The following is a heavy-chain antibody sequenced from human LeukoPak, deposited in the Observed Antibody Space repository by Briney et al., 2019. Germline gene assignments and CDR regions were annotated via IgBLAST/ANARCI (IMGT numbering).Heavy chain of an antibody. CDR2: IYYTQNT. D-gene: IGHD2/OR15-2a*01. J-gene: IGHJ5*02. V-gene: IGHV4-39*01. Sequence: SETLSLTCSVSGGSINSNNYYWVWIRQPPGKGLEGIATIYYTQNTFYSPSLKSRVTISVETSKNQSSLRLSSVTAADTAVYSCARHFYLNRFDPWGQGIVVTVSS. CDR1: GGSINSNNYY. CDR3: ARHFYLNRFDP.